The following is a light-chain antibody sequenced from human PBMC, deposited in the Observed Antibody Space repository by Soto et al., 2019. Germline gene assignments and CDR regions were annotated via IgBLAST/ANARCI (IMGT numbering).Light chain of an antibody. CDR1: QSIRSY. J-gene: IGKJ1*01. CDR3: QQSYSTPPWT. V-gene: IGKV1-39*01. CDR2: DAS. Sequence: DIQMTQSPSSLSASVGDRVTITCQASQSIRSYLNWVQQKPGKAPKLLIYDASSLQTGVPSRFSGSGSGTDFSLTISSLQPEDFATYYCQQSYSTPPWTFGQGTKVDIK.